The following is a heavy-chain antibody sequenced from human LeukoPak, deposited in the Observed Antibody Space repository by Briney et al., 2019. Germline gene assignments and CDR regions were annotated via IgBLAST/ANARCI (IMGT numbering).Heavy chain of an antibody. CDR2: INANSGYT. J-gene: IGHJ4*02. CDR1: GYTFNAYY. CDR3: VRGGTTYYDSVWGGYRFTDFDY. D-gene: IGHD3-16*02. V-gene: IGHV1-8*02. Sequence: ASVKVSCKASGYTFNAYYIHWVRQTPGQGLEWMGWINANSGYTGYAQKFQDRITMTRNTSMNTAYMELSSLRSEGTAVYFCVRGGTTYYDSVWGGYRFTDFDYWGPGTLVTVSS.